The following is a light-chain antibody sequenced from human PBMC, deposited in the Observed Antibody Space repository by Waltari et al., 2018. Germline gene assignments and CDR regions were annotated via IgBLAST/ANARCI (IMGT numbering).Light chain of an antibody. V-gene: IGLV3-21*04. CDR2: YDS. CDR1: NIGSKS. J-gene: IGLJ2*01. Sequence: SYVVTQSPSVSVAPGETARITCGGDNIGSKSVHWYQQRPGQALVLVISYDSDRPSGFPERFAGSNSGNTATLTIRWVEAEDEADYYCLVWHSTIDHQGVFGGGTKLAVL. CDR3: LVWHSTIDHQGV.